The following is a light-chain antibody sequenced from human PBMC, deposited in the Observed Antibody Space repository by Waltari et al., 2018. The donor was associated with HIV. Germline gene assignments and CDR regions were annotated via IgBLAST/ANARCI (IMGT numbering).Light chain of an antibody. CDR2: YKSDSDK. Sequence: QAGLTHPSSASASPGASSSLTHPLLSCNHLCTCWIYLYHQEPGRPPHYPPRYKSDSDKQQGSGVPDRFSGSKAASANARILLISGLQYEAEADYYSMICHSSPVVFGGGTKLTVL. CDR3: MICHSSPVV. CDR1: SCNHLCTCW. J-gene: IGLJ2*01. V-gene: IGLV5-45*02.